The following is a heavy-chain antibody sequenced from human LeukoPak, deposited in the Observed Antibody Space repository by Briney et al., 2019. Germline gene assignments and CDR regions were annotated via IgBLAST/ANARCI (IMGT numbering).Heavy chain of an antibody. Sequence: GSLRLSCAASGFTFSSYGMHWVRQAPGKGLEWVAVIWYDGSNKYYADSVKGRFTISRDNSKNTLYLQMNSLRAEDTAVYYCARIPKTGTTSVRSGMDVWGQGTTVTVSS. D-gene: IGHD1-7*01. CDR3: ARIPKTGTTSVRSGMDV. V-gene: IGHV3-33*01. CDR2: IWYDGSNK. J-gene: IGHJ6*02. CDR1: GFTFSSYG.